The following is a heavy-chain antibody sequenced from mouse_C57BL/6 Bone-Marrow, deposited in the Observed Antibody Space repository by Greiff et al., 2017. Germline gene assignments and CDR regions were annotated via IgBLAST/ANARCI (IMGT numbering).Heavy chain of an antibody. J-gene: IGHJ2*01. CDR3: ARDYYGSSWFDY. CDR1: GYTFTSYW. V-gene: IGHV1-55*01. Sequence: QVQLQQPGAELVKPGASVKMSCKASGYTFTSYWITWVKQRPGQGLEWIGDIYPGSGSTNYNEKFKRKATLTVDTSSSTAYMQLSSLTSEDSAVYYCARDYYGSSWFDYWGQGTTLTVSS. CDR2: IYPGSGST. D-gene: IGHD1-1*01.